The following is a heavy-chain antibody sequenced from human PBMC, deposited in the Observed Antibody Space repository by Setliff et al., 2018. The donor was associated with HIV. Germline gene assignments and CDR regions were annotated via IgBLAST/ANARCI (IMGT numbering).Heavy chain of an antibody. V-gene: IGHV3-74*03. Sequence: PGGSLRLSCVASGLTFSNYWMHWVRQVPGKGLVWVSRINSDGSTITYADSVKGRFTISRDNSKNTLYLQMNSLRAEDTAVYYCAKDRQLVTWTLDYWGQGTPVTVSS. CDR3: AKDRQLVTWTLDY. D-gene: IGHD6-13*01. CDR2: INSDGSTI. J-gene: IGHJ4*02. CDR1: GLTFSNYW.